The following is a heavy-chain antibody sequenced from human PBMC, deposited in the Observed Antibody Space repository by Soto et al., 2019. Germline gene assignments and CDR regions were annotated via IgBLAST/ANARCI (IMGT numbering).Heavy chain of an antibody. Sequence: ASVKVSCKASGYTFTGYYMHWVRQAPGQGLEWMGWINPNSGGTNYAQKFQGWVTVTRDTSISTAYMELSRLRSDDTAVYYCARGGRAGLLLLSYYYYGMDVWGQGTTVTVSS. CDR2: INPNSGGT. CDR3: ARGGRAGLLLLSYYYYGMDV. CDR1: GYTFTGYY. V-gene: IGHV1-2*04. D-gene: IGHD3-22*01. J-gene: IGHJ6*02.